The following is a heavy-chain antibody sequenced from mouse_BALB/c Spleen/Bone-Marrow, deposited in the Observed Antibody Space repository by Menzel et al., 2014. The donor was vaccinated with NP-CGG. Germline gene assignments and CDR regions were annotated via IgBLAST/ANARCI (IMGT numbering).Heavy chain of an antibody. V-gene: IGHV14-3*02. CDR2: IDPANGNT. J-gene: IGHJ3*01. CDR1: CFNIKDTY. Sequence: EVQLQQCGAELWKPGASVKLSCTASCFNIKDTYMHWVKQTPEQGLEWLGRIDPANGNTKYDPKFQCKATITADTSSNTAYLQLSSLTSEDTAVYYCASYYYGSSSFAYWGQGTLVTVSA. D-gene: IGHD1-1*01. CDR3: ASYYYGSSSFAY.